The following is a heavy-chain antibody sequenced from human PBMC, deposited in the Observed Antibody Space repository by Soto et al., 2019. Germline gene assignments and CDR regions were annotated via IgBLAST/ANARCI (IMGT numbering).Heavy chain of an antibody. J-gene: IGHJ5*02. CDR2: IYHSGST. Sequence: PSETLSLTCAVSGGSISSGGYSWSWIRQPPGKGLECIGYIYHSGSTYYNPSLKSRVTISVDRSKNQFSLKLSSVTAADTAVYNCVRDLENWFDPWGQGTLVTVSS. CDR3: VRDLENWFDP. V-gene: IGHV4-30-2*01. CDR1: GGSISSGGYS. D-gene: IGHD3-3*01.